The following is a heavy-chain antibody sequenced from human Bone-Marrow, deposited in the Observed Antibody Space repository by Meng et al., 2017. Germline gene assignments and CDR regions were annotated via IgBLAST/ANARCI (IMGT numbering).Heavy chain of an antibody. CDR3: TTGTVRYFDWLPD. CDR1: GFTFGDYT. CDR2: ITSLAYGGTT. D-gene: IGHD3-9*01. V-gene: IGHV3-49*04. J-gene: IGHJ4*02. Sequence: GESLKISCTASGFTFGDYTITWVRQAPGKGLEWVGFITSLAYGGTTEYAASVRGRFTISRDDSKNTLYLQMNSLKTEDTAVYYCTTGTVRYFDWLPDWGQGTLVTVSS.